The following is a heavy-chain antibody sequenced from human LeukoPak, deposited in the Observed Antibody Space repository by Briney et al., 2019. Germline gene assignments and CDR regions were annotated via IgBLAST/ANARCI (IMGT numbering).Heavy chain of an antibody. CDR3: AKSVAIYFYYGLDV. CDR1: GFTFSSYG. V-gene: IGHV3-30*18. CDR2: ISYDGSSQ. Sequence: SGGSLRLSCAASGFTFSSYGMHWVRQAPGKGLEWVAVISYDGSSQYSADSVKGRFTISRDNSKNTLFLQMNSLRVEDTAPYYCAKSVAIYFYYGLDVWGQGTTVTVSS. J-gene: IGHJ6*02. D-gene: IGHD3-3*01.